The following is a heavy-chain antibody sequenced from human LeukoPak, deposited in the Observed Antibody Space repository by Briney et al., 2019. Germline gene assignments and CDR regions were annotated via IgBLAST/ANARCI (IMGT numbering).Heavy chain of an antibody. D-gene: IGHD2-2*01. CDR3: ARASIVVVPAASLNWFDP. J-gene: IGHJ5*02. Sequence: GASVKVSCKASGYTFTSYGISWVRQAPGQGLEWMGWISAYNGNTNYAQKLQGRVTMTTDTSTSTAYMELRSLRSDDTAVYYCARASIVVVPAASLNWFDPWGQGTPVTVSS. V-gene: IGHV1-18*01. CDR1: GYTFTSYG. CDR2: ISAYNGNT.